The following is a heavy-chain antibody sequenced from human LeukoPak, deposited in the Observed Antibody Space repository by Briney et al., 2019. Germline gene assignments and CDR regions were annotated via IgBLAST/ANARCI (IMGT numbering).Heavy chain of an antibody. J-gene: IGHJ4*02. CDR3: AKGVYDSSGYTYYFDY. V-gene: IGHV3-23*01. D-gene: IGHD3-22*01. CDR2: ISRSGGTT. CDR1: GFTLSSYA. Sequence: AGGSLRLSCAASGFTLSSYAMSWVRQAPGKGLEWVSTISRSGGTTYYADSVKGRFTISRDNSNNTLYLQMNSLRAEDTAVYYCAKGVYDSSGYTYYFDYWGQGTLVTVSS.